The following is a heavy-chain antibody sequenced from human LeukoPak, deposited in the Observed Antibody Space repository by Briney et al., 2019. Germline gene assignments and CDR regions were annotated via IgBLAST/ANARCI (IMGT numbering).Heavy chain of an antibody. J-gene: IGHJ6*03. V-gene: IGHV3-74*01. D-gene: IGHD3-3*01. CDR3: ARSGAFWSGYSTYYYMDV. CDR2: INDDGSAT. CDR1: GFTFSNYW. Sequence: GGSLRLSCAASGFTFSNYWMHWVRQVPGKGLVWVSRINDDGSATFYADSVKGRFTISRDNAKNTLFLQMSSLRAEDTAVYYCARSGAFWSGYSTYYYMDVWGKGTTVTVSS.